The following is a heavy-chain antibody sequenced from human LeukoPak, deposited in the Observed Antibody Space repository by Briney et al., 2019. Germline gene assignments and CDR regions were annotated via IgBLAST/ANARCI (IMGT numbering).Heavy chain of an antibody. D-gene: IGHD4-23*01. V-gene: IGHV5-51*01. CDR1: GYSFTSYW. J-gene: IGHJ6*03. Sequence: GESLKISCKASGYSFTSYWIAWVRQMPGKGLEWMGIINPADSDTRYSLPIQGQVTISADRSISTAYLQWSSLKASDTAMYYCARAINDYGGNQPRRYYYYYMDVWGKGTTVTVSS. CDR2: INPADSDT. CDR3: ARAINDYGGNQPRRYYYYYMDV.